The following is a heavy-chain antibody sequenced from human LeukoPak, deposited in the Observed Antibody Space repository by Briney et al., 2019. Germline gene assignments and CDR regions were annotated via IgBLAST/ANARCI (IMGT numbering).Heavy chain of an antibody. CDR1: GGSISSGSYY. D-gene: IGHD3-10*01. J-gene: IGHJ6*03. CDR2: IYYSGST. Sequence: SQTLSLTCTVSGGSISSGSYYWGWIRQPPGKGLEWIGSIYYSGSTYYNPSLKSRVTISVDTSKNQFSLKLSSVTAADTAVYYCARIYGSGSYYLYYMDVWGKGTTVTISS. V-gene: IGHV4-39*01. CDR3: ARIYGSGSYYLYYMDV.